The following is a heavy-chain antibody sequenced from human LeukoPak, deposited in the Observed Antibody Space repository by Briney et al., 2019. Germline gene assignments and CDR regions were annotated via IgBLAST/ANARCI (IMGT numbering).Heavy chain of an antibody. D-gene: IGHD3-3*02. V-gene: IGHV3-30*02. J-gene: IGHJ4*02. Sequence: PGGSLRLSCAASGFTFSSYGIHWVRQAPGKGLEWVAFIRYDGSNKYYADSVKGRFTISRDNSKNTLYLQMNSLRAEDTAVYYCARDGSDSSHFPDYWGQGTLVTVSS. CDR1: GFTFSSYG. CDR3: ARDGSDSSHFPDY. CDR2: IRYDGSNK.